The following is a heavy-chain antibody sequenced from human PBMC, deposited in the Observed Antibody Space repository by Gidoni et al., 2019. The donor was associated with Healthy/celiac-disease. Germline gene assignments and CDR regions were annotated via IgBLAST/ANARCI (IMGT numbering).Heavy chain of an antibody. CDR1: GYTFTGYY. J-gene: IGHJ4*02. CDR2: INPSSVST. CDR3: ARGYGGSYFYFDY. V-gene: IGHV1-2*04. D-gene: IGHD1-26*01. Sequence: QVQLVQSGAEVKKPGASVKVSCKASGYTFTGYYMHWVRQAAGQGLGWMGWINPSSVSTNYAQKFQGWVTMTRDTTISTAYMELSRLRPDDTAVYYCARGYGGSYFYFDYWGQGTLVTVSS.